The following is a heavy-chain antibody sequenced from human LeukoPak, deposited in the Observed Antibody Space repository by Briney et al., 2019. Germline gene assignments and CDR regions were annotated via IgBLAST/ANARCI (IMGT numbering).Heavy chain of an antibody. V-gene: IGHV1-2*02. Sequence: ASVKVSCTASGYTFTGYYMHWVRLAPGQGLEWMGWINLNSGGTNYAQKFQGRVTMTRDTSISTPYMELSRLRSDDAAVYYCARASFWESPINWFAPWGQGTLVTVSS. D-gene: IGHD3-16*01. CDR1: GYTFTGYY. CDR3: ARASFWESPINWFAP. CDR2: INLNSGGT. J-gene: IGHJ5*02.